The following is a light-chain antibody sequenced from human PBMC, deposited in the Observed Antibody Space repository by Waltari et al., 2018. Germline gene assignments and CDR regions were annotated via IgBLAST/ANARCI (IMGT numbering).Light chain of an antibody. CDR2: NNN. J-gene: IGLJ1*01. V-gene: IGLV1-44*01. CDR3: AAWDDSLNGLYV. Sequence: QSVLTQPPSASGTPGQRVTISCAGSSSNIGSNTVNWYQQLPGTAPKLLMYNNNQRPSGVPDRCSGSKSGTSASLAISGLQSEDEADYYCAAWDDSLNGLYVFGTGTKVTVL. CDR1: SSNIGSNT.